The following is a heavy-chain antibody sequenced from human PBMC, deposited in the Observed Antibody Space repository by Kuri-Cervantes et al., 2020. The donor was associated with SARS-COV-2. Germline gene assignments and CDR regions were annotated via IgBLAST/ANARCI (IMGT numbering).Heavy chain of an antibody. Sequence: ETLSLTCAASGFTFSSYSMNWVRQAPGKGLEWVSSISSSSSYIYYADSVKGRFTISRDNAKNSLYQQMNSLRAEDTAVYYCARDQTGDSAVGASFDIWGQGTMVTVSS. J-gene: IGHJ3*02. CDR1: GFTFSSYS. CDR2: ISSSSSYI. V-gene: IGHV3-21*01. D-gene: IGHD4-17*01. CDR3: ARDQTGDSAVGASFDI.